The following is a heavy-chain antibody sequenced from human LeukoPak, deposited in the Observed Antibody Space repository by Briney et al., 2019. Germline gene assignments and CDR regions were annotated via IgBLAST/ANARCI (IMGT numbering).Heavy chain of an antibody. CDR1: GFTVSSNY. J-gene: IGHJ6*03. V-gene: IGHV3-66*02. CDR3: ARDQGVSPRMDV. Sequence: GGSLRLSCAASGFTVSSNYMSWVRQAPGKGLEWVSVIYSGGSTYYADSVKGRFTISRDNSKNTLYLQMNSLRAEDTAVYYCARDQGVSPRMDVWGKGTTVTVSS. D-gene: IGHD5/OR15-5a*01. CDR2: IYSGGST.